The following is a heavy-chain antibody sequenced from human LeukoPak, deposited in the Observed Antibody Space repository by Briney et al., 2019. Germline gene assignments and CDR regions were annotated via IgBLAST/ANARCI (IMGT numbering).Heavy chain of an antibody. J-gene: IGHJ3*02. D-gene: IGHD2-15*01. CDR2: IYPGDPDT. Sequence: GESLKISCKGSGYSFTSYWIGWVRQMPGKGLEWMGIIYPGDPDTRYSPSFQGQVTISADKSISTAYLQWSSLKASDTAMYYCARQRIDCSGGSCYGGAFDIWGQGTMVTVSS. CDR3: ARQRIDCSGGSCYGGAFDI. V-gene: IGHV5-51*01. CDR1: GYSFTSYW.